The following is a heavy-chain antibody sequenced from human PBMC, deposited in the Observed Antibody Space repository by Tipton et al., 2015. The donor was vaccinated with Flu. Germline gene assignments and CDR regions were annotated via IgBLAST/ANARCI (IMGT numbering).Heavy chain of an antibody. V-gene: IGHV4-4*07. D-gene: IGHD3-16*02. CDR3: ARDSPSLRLGDLSSFDY. CDR1: GDSIRSYS. J-gene: IGHJ4*02. Sequence: GSLRLSCSVSGDSIRSYSWSWIRQPAGKGLEWIGRIYTSGSTNYNPSLKSRVTMSVDTSKNQFSLNLRSVTAADTAMYYCARDSPSLRLGDLSSFDYWGQGTLVTVSS. CDR2: IYTSGST.